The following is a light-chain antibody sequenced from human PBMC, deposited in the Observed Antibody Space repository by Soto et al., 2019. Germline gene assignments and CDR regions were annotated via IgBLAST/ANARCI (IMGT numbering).Light chain of an antibody. J-gene: IGKJ5*01. CDR1: QSVRSN. CDR2: GAS. V-gene: IGKV3-15*01. CDR3: QQYNNWPPIT. Sequence: ITPAPASLSVSPPPCVSLSGRASQSVRSNLAWYQQKPGQSPRLLTYGASTRATGIPARFSGSGSGTEFTLTISSLQSEDFAVYYCQQYNNWPPITFGQGTRLEIK.